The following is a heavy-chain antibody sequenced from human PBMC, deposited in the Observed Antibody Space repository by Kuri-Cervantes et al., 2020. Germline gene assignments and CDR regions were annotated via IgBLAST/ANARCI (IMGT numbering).Heavy chain of an antibody. D-gene: IGHD4-17*01. CDR1: GFTFSSYG. CDR3: ASHASGRVYGDYSFDP. J-gene: IGHJ5*02. V-gene: IGHV3-30*03. CDR2: ISYDGSNK. Sequence: LSLTCAASGFTFSSYGMHWVRQAPGKGLEWVAVISYDGSNKYYADSVKGRFTISRDNAKNSLYLQMNSLRAEDTAVYYCASHASGRVYGDYSFDPWGQGTLVTVSS.